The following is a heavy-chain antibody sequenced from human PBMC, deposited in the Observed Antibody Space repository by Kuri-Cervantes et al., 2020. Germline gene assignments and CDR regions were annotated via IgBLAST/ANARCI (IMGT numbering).Heavy chain of an antibody. CDR1: GFTFSSYA. V-gene: IGHV3-23*01. J-gene: IGHJ6*03. Sequence: GESLKISCAASGFTFSSYAMSWVRQAPGKGLEWVSAISGSGGSTYYADSVKGRFTISRDNSKNTLYLQMNSLRAEDTAVYYCAKVSYYYNYYMDVWGKGTTVTVSS. CDR3: AKVSYYYNYYMDV. CDR2: ISGSGGST.